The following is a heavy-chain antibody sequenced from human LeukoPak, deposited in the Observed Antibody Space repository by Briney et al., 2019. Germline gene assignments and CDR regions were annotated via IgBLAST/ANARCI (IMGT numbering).Heavy chain of an antibody. J-gene: IGHJ4*02. V-gene: IGHV3-30*18. Sequence: GGSLRLSCAASGFTFSSYGMHWVRQAPGKGLEWAAVISYDGSNKYYADSVKGRFIISRDNSKNTLYLQMNSLRAEDTAVYYCAKGGIAAAGPYFDYWGQGTLVTVSS. CDR3: AKGGIAAAGPYFDY. D-gene: IGHD6-13*01. CDR2: ISYDGSNK. CDR1: GFTFSSYG.